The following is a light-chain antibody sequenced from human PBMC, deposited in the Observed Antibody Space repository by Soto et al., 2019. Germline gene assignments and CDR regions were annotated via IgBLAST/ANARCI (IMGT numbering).Light chain of an antibody. CDR3: SSYTSSSTLLYV. V-gene: IGLV2-14*01. CDR1: SSDVGGYNY. CDR2: DVS. J-gene: IGLJ1*01. Sequence: QSALTQPASVSGSPGQSITISCTGTSSDVGGYNYVSWYQQHPGKAPKLMIYDVSNRPSGVSNRFSGSKSGNTASLTISGLPAEDEADYYCSSYTSSSTLLYVFGTGTKVTAL.